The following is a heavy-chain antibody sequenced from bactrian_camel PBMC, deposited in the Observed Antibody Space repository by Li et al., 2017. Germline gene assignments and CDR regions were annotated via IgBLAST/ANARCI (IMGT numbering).Heavy chain of an antibody. Sequence: HVQLVESGGGSVQAGGSLTLTCMVSEFKICMAWFRQAPGKEREGVASIYTVDGSTYYADSVKGRFSISQDNAKTLISLQMDSLVPEDTAVYYCAAAPGTNYAQARALSPDTYIHWGQGTQVTVS. J-gene: IGHJ4*01. D-gene: IGHD1*01. CDR2: IYTVDGST. CDR3: AAAPGTNYAQARALSPDTYIH. CDR1: EFKIC. V-gene: IGHV3S63*01.